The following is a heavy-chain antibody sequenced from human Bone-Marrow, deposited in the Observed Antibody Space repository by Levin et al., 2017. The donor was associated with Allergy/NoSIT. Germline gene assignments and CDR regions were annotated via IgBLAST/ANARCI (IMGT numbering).Heavy chain of an antibody. J-gene: IGHJ4*02. CDR3: ARRSGTYYTY. CDR1: GFSLTSSGVG. V-gene: IGHV2-5*02. Sequence: SGPTLVKPTQTLTLTCTLSGFSLTSSGVGVGWVRQPPEKALEWLAVVYWDDDKVYNPSLRSRLTIAKDTSKNQVVLTMTNMYPVDTGTFYCARRSGTYYTYWGQGALVTVSS. D-gene: IGHD3-10*01. CDR2: VYWDDDK.